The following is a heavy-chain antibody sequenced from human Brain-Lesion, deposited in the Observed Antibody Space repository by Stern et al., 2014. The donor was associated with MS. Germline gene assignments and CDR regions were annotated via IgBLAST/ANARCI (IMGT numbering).Heavy chain of an antibody. D-gene: IGHD2-2*01. CDR2: IFNSGST. CDR1: GGSISSGGYY. V-gene: IGHV4-61*02. J-gene: IGHJ6*02. Sequence: VHLVESGPGLVKPSQTLSLSCTVSGGSISSGGYYWSWIRQPAGKGLEWIGRIFNSGSTSHNPSLKSRFPISIDPSKTHFSLRLTSMTAADTAVYYCARGRVVPGFQYYATDVWGQGTTVIVSS. CDR3: ARGRVVPGFQYYATDV.